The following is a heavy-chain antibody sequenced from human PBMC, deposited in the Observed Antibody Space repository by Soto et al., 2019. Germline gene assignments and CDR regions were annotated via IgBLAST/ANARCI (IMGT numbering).Heavy chain of an antibody. CDR1: VLTFSSYS. CDR3: ARDPHSGDGHFDC. V-gene: IGHV3-48*02. CDR2: IGDSGHRT. D-gene: IGHD5-12*01. J-gene: IGHJ4*02. Sequence: GGSMRLSCAASVLTFSSYSMNWVRQAPWKGLDWVSYIGDSGHRTYYEDSVKGRFTIYRDNVKNSLYLQMNSLRDEETAVYYGARDPHSGDGHFDCWGQGNRVTVSS.